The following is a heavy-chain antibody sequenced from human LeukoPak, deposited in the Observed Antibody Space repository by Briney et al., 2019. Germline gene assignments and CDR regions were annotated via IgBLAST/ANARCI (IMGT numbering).Heavy chain of an antibody. CDR2: LHHSGST. D-gene: IGHD3-22*01. V-gene: IGHV4-38-2*01. CDR3: ARVGGDHSTGHYSVDY. Sequence: SEALSLTCAVSGYSITSTYWWGWIRPTPGTGLEWIGSLHHSGSTSYSPSLKSRVTISADTSKNQFSLRLSSVTAADTAVYYCARVGGDHSTGHYSVDYWGQGTLVTVSS. J-gene: IGHJ4*02. CDR1: GYSITSTYW.